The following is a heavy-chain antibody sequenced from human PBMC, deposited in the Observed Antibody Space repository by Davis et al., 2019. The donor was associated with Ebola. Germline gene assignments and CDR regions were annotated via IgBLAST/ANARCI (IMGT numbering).Heavy chain of an antibody. CDR1: GFTFSGSA. Sequence: PGGSLRLSCAASGFTFSGSAMHWVRQASGKGLEWVGRIRSKANSYATAYAASVKGRFTISRDDSKNTAYLQMNSLKTEDTAVYYCTRENIVLMVYVDYWGQGTLVTVSS. CDR3: TRENIVLMVYVDY. CDR2: IRSKANSYAT. D-gene: IGHD2-8*01. J-gene: IGHJ4*02. V-gene: IGHV3-73*01.